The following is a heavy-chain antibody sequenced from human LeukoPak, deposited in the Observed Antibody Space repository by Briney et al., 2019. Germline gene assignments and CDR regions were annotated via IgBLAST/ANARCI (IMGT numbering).Heavy chain of an antibody. CDR1: GGSFSGYY. CDR2: INHSGST. CDR3: ASYGDYPPGAFDI. V-gene: IGHV4-34*01. D-gene: IGHD4-17*01. Sequence: PSETLSLTCAVYGGSFSGYYWSWIRQPPGKGLEWIGEINHSGSTNYNPSLKSRVTISVDTSKNQFSLKLSSVTAADTAVYYCASYGDYPPGAFDIWGQGTMVTVSS. J-gene: IGHJ3*02.